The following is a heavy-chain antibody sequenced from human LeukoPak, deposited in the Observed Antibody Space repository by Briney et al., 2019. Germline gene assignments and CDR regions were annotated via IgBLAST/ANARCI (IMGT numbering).Heavy chain of an antibody. V-gene: IGHV4-34*01. Sequence: SETLSLTCAVYGGSFSGYYWSWIRQPPGKGLEWIGEINHSGSTNYNPSLKSRVTISVDTSKNQFSLKLSSVTAADTAVYYCVRHAPYCSSTSCWQGTYYYYMDVWGKGTTVTISS. CDR3: VRHAPYCSSTSCWQGTYYYYMDV. J-gene: IGHJ6*03. CDR2: INHSGST. CDR1: GGSFSGYY. D-gene: IGHD2-2*01.